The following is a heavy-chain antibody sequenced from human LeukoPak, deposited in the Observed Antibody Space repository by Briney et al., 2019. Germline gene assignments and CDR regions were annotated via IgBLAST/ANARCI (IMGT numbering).Heavy chain of an antibody. Sequence: PSETLSLTCAVYGGSFSGYYWSWIRQPPGKGLEWIGEINHSGSTNYNPSLKSRVTISVDTSKNQFSLKLSSVTAADTAVYYCARTGYSSSSYFAVDYFDYWGQGTLVTVSS. CDR1: GGSFSGYY. CDR3: ARTGYSSSSYFAVDYFDY. CDR2: INHSGST. D-gene: IGHD6-13*01. V-gene: IGHV4-34*01. J-gene: IGHJ4*02.